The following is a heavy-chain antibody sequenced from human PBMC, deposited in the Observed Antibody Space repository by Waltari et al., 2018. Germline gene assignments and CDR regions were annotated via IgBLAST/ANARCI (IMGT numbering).Heavy chain of an antibody. J-gene: IGHJ5*02. D-gene: IGHD2-2*01. CDR1: GFTFTSYA. Sequence: VQLVDSGGDMVQPGGSLSLSCAASGFTFTSYAMHWVRQAPGKGLECVSGISGAGMTTYYADSVRGRFTISRDNAKNTVYLQMDSLRVEDTAVYYCAKDVALLVVPAAHDWFDPWGQGTLVTVSS. V-gene: IGHV3-23*04. CDR2: ISGAGMTT. CDR3: AKDVALLVVPAAHDWFDP.